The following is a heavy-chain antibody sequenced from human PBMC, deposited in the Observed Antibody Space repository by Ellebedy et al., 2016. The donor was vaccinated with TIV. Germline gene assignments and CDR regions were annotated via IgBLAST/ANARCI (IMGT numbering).Heavy chain of an antibody. CDR1: GFTFTNAW. Sequence: ESLKISCAASGFTFTNAWVSWVRQAPGKGLEWVGYIYYSGRTNYSPSLKSRVTISVDTSKNQFSLKLGSVTAADTAVYYCARVSAYYDISTEPNYMDVWGKGTTVTVSS. J-gene: IGHJ6*03. CDR2: IYYSGRT. D-gene: IGHD3-9*01. CDR3: ARVSAYYDISTEPNYMDV. V-gene: IGHV4-59*01.